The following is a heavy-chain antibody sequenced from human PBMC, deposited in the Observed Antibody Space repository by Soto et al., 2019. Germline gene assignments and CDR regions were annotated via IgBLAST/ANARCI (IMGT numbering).Heavy chain of an antibody. J-gene: IGHJ4*02. CDR1: GLTLSHAW. D-gene: IGHD7-27*01. CDR2: IKTKVEGGTM. V-gene: IGHV3-15*07. CDR3: VAALPGVRTNWGFDY. Sequence: EVQLVESGGGFVEPGGSLRLSCVGSGLTLSHAWMTWVRQAPGKGLEWVGRIKTKVEGGTMDYAAPVKGSFSVSRDDTETTFYLHMSSLHSEDTAMYYCVAALPGVRTNWGFDYWGQGTLVTVSS.